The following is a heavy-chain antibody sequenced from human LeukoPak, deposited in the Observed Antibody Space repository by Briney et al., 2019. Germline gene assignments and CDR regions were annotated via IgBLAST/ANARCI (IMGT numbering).Heavy chain of an antibody. CDR2: ISYDGSNK. D-gene: IGHD3-22*01. CDR3: ARDLYPFSRDSSGTS. Sequence: GGSLRLSCAASGFTFSSYGMHWVRQAPGKGLEWVAVISYDGSNKYYADSVKGRFTISRDNSKNTLYLQMNSLRSDDTAVYYCARDLYPFSRDSSGTSWGQGTLVTVSS. CDR1: GFTFSSYG. J-gene: IGHJ5*02. V-gene: IGHV3-30*03.